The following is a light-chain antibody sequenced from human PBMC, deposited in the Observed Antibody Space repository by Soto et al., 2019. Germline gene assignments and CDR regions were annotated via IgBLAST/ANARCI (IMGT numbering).Light chain of an antibody. V-gene: IGKV3-15*01. CDR2: GAS. J-gene: IGKJ1*01. CDR3: QQYFHWPRA. CDR1: QSVGSD. Sequence: EIVMTQSPATLSVSPGERATLSCRASQSVGSDLAWYHQKPGQAPRLLIYGASNRASGIPARFSGSGSGTVFTLTVTTLQSGDFAVYFCQQYFHWPRAFGQGTRLDIK.